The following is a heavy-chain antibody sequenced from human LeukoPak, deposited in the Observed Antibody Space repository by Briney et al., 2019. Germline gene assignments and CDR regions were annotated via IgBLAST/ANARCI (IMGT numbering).Heavy chain of an antibody. V-gene: IGHV4-4*07. D-gene: IGHD2-15*01. CDR2: IYSSGST. CDR1: GGSISGSY. CDR3: ARGFCSGGSCYLFDS. Sequence: SDTLSLTCIVSGGSISGSYWSWIRQPAGKGLEWIGRIYSSGSTNYNPSLKSRVTMSVDTSKNQVSLKLNSVTAADTAVYYCARGFCSGGSCYLFDSWGQGTLVTVSS. J-gene: IGHJ4*02.